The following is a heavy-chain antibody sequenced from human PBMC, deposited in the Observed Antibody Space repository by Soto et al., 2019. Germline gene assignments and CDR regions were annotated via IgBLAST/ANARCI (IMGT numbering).Heavy chain of an antibody. V-gene: IGHV5-10-1*01. CDR1: EDRCVGLW. CDR2: IDPSDSQT. J-gene: IGHJ4*02. Sequence: LKVSWKGAEDRCVGLWVSWVSQKKGKGLEWMGRIDPSDSQTYYSPSFRGHVTISVTKSITTVFLQWSSLRASDTAMYYCARQIYDSDTGPNFQYYFDSWGQGTPVTVSS. D-gene: IGHD3-22*01. CDR3: ARQIYDSDTGPNFQYYFDS.